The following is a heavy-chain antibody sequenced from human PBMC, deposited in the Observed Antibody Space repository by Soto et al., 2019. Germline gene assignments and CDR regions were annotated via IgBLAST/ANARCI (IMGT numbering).Heavy chain of an antibody. CDR1: GASISSTSSGDW. Sequence: QVQLQESGPGLVKPSGTLSLTCTVSGASISSTSSGDWWSWVRQPPGKGLEWIGEIHHSGSTNYNLSLKXRVPLSXXKSKNQFSLRLSSVTAADTAVYYCAKMVGATLVDYWGQGTLVTVSS. CDR2: IHHSGST. CDR3: AKMVGATLVDY. D-gene: IGHD1-26*01. V-gene: IGHV4-4*02. J-gene: IGHJ4*02.